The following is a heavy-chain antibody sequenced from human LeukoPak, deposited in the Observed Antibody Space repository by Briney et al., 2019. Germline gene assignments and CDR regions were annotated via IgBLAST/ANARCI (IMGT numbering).Heavy chain of an antibody. CDR3: ARAPGYDSSGYWLGYYYYYMDV. J-gene: IGHJ6*03. CDR1: GSTLRNYI. V-gene: IGHV3-21*01. Sequence: PGGSLRLSCVASGSTLRNYIMTWVRQAPGKGLEWVSSISSSSSYIYYADSVKGRFTISRDNAKNSLYLQMNSLRAEDTAVYYCARAPGYDSSGYWLGYYYYYMDVWGKGTTVTVSS. CDR2: ISSSSSYI. D-gene: IGHD3-22*01.